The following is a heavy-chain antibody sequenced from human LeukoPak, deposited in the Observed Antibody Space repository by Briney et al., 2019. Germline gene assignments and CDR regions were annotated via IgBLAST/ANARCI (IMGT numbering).Heavy chain of an antibody. CDR1: GFTFSSYG. CDR3: AKHPGDFTGIVNYYYMDV. V-gene: IGHV3-30*18. D-gene: IGHD1-26*01. J-gene: IGHJ6*03. Sequence: GGSLRLSCAASGFTFSSYGMHWVRQAPGKGLEWVAIISYDGSNKYYTDSVKGRFTISRDNTKNTLFLQMNSLRAEDTAVYYCAKHPGDFTGIVNYYYMDVWGKGTTVTVSS. CDR2: ISYDGSNK.